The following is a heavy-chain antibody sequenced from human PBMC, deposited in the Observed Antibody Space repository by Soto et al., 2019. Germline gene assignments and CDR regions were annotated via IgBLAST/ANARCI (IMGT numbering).Heavy chain of an antibody. V-gene: IGHV3-30*04. CDR3: ARDAYGMDV. J-gene: IGHJ6*02. D-gene: IGHD2-21*01. CDR2: ISYDGRNR. CDR1: GFTFSNYA. Sequence: EQLVESGGGVVQPERSLTLSCAGSGFTFSNYAMHWVRQAPGKGLEWVAVISYDGRNRYYADSVKGRFTISRDNSKNTVYVQMNSLRAEDTAVYYCARDAYGMDVWGQGTTVTVSS.